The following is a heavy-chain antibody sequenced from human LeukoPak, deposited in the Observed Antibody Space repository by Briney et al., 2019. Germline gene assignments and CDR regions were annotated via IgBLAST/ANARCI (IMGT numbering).Heavy chain of an antibody. CDR1: GYTFTSYG. V-gene: IGHV1-18*01. D-gene: IGHD3-22*01. CDR3: ARETTHYYDSSGYYYYYYMDV. CDR2: ISAYNGNT. Sequence: ASVKVSCKASGYTFTSYGISWVRQAPGQGLERMGWISAYNGNTNYAQKLQGRVTMTTDTSTSTAYMELRSLRSDDTAVYYCARETTHYYDSSGYYYYYYMDVWGKGTTVTVSS. J-gene: IGHJ6*03.